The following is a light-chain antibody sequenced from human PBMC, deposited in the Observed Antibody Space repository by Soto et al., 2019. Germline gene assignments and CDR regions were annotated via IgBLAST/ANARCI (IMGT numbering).Light chain of an antibody. CDR2: GES. CDR1: QSVSSSN. CDR3: QQRSN. Sequence: EILLAQSPATLYLSPGARATLSCRASQSVSSSNLAWYQQKPGKAPRLLIYGESSRATGIPDRFSGSGSGTDFTLTISSLEHEDFAVYYCQQRSNFGQGTRLEIK. J-gene: IGKJ5*01. V-gene: IGKV3D-20*02.